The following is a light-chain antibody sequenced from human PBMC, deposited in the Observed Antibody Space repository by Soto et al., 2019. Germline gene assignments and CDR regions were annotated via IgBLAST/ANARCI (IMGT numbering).Light chain of an antibody. CDR1: QSVSSY. J-gene: IGKJ4*01. CDR3: QQRSNWPLT. Sequence: DIVLTQSPSTLSLSPGERATLSCRASQSVSSYLAWYQQKPGKAPRLLIYDAPNTATCIPARFSGSGSGTDFTLTISSLEPEDFAVYYCQQRSNWPLTFGGGTKVEIK. V-gene: IGKV3-11*01. CDR2: DAP.